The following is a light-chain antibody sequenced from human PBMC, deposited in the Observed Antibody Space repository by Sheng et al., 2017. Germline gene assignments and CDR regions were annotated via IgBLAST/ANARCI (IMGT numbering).Light chain of an antibody. CDR3: TSYTSTSIPV. V-gene: IGLV2-14*03. J-gene: IGLJ1*01. Sequence: QSALTQPASVSGSPGQSITISCTGTSSDIGLYDFVCWYQHHPGKAPKTHVFSMSVGGPSGVSSRFSGSKSGNTASLTISGLQAEDEADYYCTSYTSTSIPVFGTG. CDR2: MSV. CDR1: SSDIGLYDF.